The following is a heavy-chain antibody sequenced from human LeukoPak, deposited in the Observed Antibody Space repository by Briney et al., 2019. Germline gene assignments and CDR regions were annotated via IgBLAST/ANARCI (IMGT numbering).Heavy chain of an antibody. J-gene: IGHJ6*02. D-gene: IGHD3-3*01. CDR2: INHSGST. CDR3: ARGQPTIFGVVMPSAYYYYGMDV. V-gene: IGHV4-34*01. Sequence: SETLSLTCAVYGGSFSGYYWSWIRQPPGKGLEWIGEINHSGSTNYNPSLKSRVTISVDTSKNQFSLKLSSVTAADTAVYYCARGQPTIFGVVMPSAYYYYGMDVWGQGTTVTVSS. CDR1: GGSFSGYY.